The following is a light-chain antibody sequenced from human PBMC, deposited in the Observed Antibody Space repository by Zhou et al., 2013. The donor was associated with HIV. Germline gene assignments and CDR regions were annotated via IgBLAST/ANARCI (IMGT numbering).Light chain of an antibody. J-gene: IGKJ4*01. Sequence: EIVLTQSPATLSLSPGERATLSCRASQSVSNFLAWYQQKPGQAPRLLIYGASTRATGIPDRFSGSGSGTDFTLTIYRLEPEDFAVYYCQQYGSSPTFGGGTKVEI. CDR1: QSVSNF. V-gene: IGKV3-20*01. CDR3: QQYGSSPT. CDR2: GAS.